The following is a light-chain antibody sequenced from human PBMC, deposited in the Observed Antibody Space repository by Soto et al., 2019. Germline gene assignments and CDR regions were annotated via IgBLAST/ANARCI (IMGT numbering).Light chain of an antibody. CDR2: DTS. Sequence: DIVMTQSPGTLSVSPGERATLSCRASQSVSSNLAWYQQKPGQAPRLLIYDTSNRATGVPARFSGSGSGTDFTLTISSLEPEDCAIYYCQQRQYWPPITFGQGTRLEIK. CDR3: QQRQYWPPIT. J-gene: IGKJ5*01. CDR1: QSVSSN. V-gene: IGKV3-11*01.